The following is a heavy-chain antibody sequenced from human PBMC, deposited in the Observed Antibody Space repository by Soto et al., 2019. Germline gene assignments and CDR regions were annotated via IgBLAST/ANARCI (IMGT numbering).Heavy chain of an antibody. D-gene: IGHD1-26*01. CDR2: ISYDGSIK. CDR3: ARAIVGATTDYYYGMDV. V-gene: IGHV3-30*03. J-gene: IGHJ6*02. CDR1: GFTFSNYG. Sequence: GGSLRLSCAGPGFTFSNYGMHWVRQAPGKGLAWVAVISYDGSIKYYVDSVKGRFTISRDNSKNTLYLQMNSLRAEDTAVYYCARAIVGATTDYYYGMDVWGQGTTVTVSS.